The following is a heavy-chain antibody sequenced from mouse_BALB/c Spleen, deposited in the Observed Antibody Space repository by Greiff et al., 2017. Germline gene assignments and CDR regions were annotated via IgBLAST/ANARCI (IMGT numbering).Heavy chain of an antibody. Sequence: VQVVESGPGLVAPSQSLSITCTVSGFSLTGYGVNWVRQPPGKGLEWLGMIWGDGSTDYNSALKSRLSISKDNSKSQVFLKMNSLQTDDTARYYCARTTMITATLYYYAMDYWGQGTSVTVSS. CDR2: IWGDGST. CDR1: GFSLTGYG. D-gene: IGHD2-4*01. J-gene: IGHJ4*01. V-gene: IGHV2-6-7*01. CDR3: ARTTMITATLYYYAMDY.